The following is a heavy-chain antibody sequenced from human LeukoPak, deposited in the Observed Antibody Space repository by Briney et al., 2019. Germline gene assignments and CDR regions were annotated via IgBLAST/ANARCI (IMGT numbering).Heavy chain of an antibody. CDR2: ISGSGGST. D-gene: IGHD2-2*01. J-gene: IGHJ4*02. CDR3: AKGRSTSCYDASDY. CDR1: GFTFSSYA. Sequence: GGSLRLSCAASGFTFSSYAMSWVRQAPGKGLEWVSVISGSGGSTYYADSVKGRFTISREDSKNTLYLQMNSLRAEDTAVYYCAKGRSTSCYDASDYWGQGTLVTVSS. V-gene: IGHV3-23*01.